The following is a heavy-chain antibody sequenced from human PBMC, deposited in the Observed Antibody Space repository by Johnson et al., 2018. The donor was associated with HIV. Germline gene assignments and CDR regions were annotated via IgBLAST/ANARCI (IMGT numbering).Heavy chain of an antibody. CDR3: AREDTMIVMADRAFDI. J-gene: IGHJ3*02. CDR1: GFTFSSYW. V-gene: IGHV3-7*05. Sequence: VQLVESGGGLVQPGGYLRLSCAASGFTFSSYWMSWVRQAPGKGLEWVANIKQDGSEKYYVDSVKGRFTISRDNAKNSLYLQMNSLRAEDTAVYYCAREDTMIVMADRAFDIWGQGTMVTVSS. D-gene: IGHD3-22*01. CDR2: IKQDGSEK.